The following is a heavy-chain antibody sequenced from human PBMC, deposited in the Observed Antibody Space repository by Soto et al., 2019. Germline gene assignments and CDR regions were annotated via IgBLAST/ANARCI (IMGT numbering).Heavy chain of an antibody. CDR2: IYYSGST. Sequence: QVQLQESGPGLVKPSETLSLTCTVSGGSISSYYWSWIRQPPGKGLECIGYIYYSGSTNYNPSLKSRVTISVDTTKNQFSLKMSSVTAADTAVYYCARFRPCSGGSCYSHYYYGMDVWGQGTTVTVSS. CDR3: ARFRPCSGGSCYSHYYYGMDV. CDR1: GGSISSYY. J-gene: IGHJ6*02. V-gene: IGHV4-59*01. D-gene: IGHD2-15*01.